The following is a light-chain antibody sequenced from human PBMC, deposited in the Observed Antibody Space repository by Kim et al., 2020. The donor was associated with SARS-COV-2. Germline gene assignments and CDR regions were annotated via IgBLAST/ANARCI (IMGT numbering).Light chain of an antibody. Sequence: GQSIPISCPGTRGAVGAYHYVSWYQQHPGKAPKLLIYDVSHRPSGVPDRFSGSKSGNTASLTISGLQADDEADYYCSSYTWTTLYVFGTGTKVTVL. J-gene: IGLJ1*01. CDR3: SSYTWTTLYV. CDR2: DVS. CDR1: RGAVGAYHY. V-gene: IGLV2-14*03.